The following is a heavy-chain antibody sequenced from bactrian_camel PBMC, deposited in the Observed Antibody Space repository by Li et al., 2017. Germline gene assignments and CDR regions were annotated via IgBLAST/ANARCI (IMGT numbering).Heavy chain of an antibody. CDR3: TEAMGLGGNWWTFWS. V-gene: IGHV3S54*01. D-gene: IGHD7*01. CDR2: IVTLGGTT. Sequence: HVQLVESGGGSVQAGGSLTLSCEHSGSIDDTNCIGWFRQYPGKEREGVAAIVTLGGTTYYDDSVTGRFTISQDNAKKTTYLQLNSLRTEDAAMYYCTEAMGLGGNWWTFWSWGQGTQVTVS. CDR1: GSIDDTNC. J-gene: IGHJ6*01.